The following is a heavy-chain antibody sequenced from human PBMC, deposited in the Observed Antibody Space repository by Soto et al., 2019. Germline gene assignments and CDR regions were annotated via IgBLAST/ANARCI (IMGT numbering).Heavy chain of an antibody. CDR3: AREDSIIIPHVSDF. Sequence: GGSLRLSCAVSGFYFNNYGINWVRQPPGKGLEWVSSVSKSGYTYYSDSVKGRFTISRDNAKNSVSLQMNSLRAEDTAVYYCAREDSIIIPHVSDFWGQGPLVTVYS. J-gene: IGHJ4*02. CDR1: GFYFNNYG. V-gene: IGHV3-21*01. CDR2: VSKSGYT. D-gene: IGHD3-22*01.